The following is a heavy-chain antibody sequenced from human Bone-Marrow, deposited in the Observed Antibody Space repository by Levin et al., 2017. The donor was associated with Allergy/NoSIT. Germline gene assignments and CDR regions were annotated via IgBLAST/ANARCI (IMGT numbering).Heavy chain of an antibody. CDR1: GFSFSSYA. J-gene: IGHJ4*02. D-gene: IGHD3-10*01. Sequence: GESLKISCAASGFSFSSYAMNWVRQAPGKGLEWVSSISSSDDKTYYADSVKGRFTISRDNSKNTLLLQMNSLRDEDKAVDYCATEMWGVAPFSFDYWGQGTLVTVSS. CDR3: ATEMWGVAPFSFDY. CDR2: ISSSDDKT. V-gene: IGHV3-23*01.